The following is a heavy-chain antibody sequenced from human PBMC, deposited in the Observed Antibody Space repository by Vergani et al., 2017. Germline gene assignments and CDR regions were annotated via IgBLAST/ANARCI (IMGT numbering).Heavy chain of an antibody. CDR3: ARDTVPTVTTYYYYMDV. CDR1: GFTFSNAW. Sequence: EVQLVESGGGLVKPGGSLRLSCAASGFTFSNAWMSWVRQAPGKGLVWVSRINSDGSSTSYADSVKGRFTISRDNAKNTLYLQMNSLRAEDTAVYYCARDTVPTVTTYYYYMDVWGKGTTVTVSS. D-gene: IGHD4-17*01. V-gene: IGHV3-74*01. CDR2: INSDGSST. J-gene: IGHJ6*03.